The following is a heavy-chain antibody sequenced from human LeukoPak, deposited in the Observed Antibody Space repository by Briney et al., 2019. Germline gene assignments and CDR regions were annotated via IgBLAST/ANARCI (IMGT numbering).Heavy chain of an antibody. J-gene: IGHJ4*02. CDR3: ARVGTYGSGSYLSWSDY. D-gene: IGHD3-10*01. CDR1: GGSISSYY. CDR2: IYYSGST. Sequence: SETLSLTCTVSGGSISSYYWSWIRQPPRKGLEWIGYIYYSGSTNCNPSLKSRVTISVDTSKNQFSLKLSSVTAADTAVYYCARVGTYGSGSYLSWSDYWGQGTLVTVSS. V-gene: IGHV4-59*01.